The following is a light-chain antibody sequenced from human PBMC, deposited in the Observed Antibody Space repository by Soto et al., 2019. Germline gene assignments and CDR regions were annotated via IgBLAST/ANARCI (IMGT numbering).Light chain of an antibody. CDR1: QSVSSKY. J-gene: IGKJ3*01. V-gene: IGKV3-20*01. Sequence: DIVLTQSPGTLSLSPGERATLSCRASQSVSSKYLAWYQQKPGQPPRVIIYGTSIRATRIPERFSGGGSGTDYALTSTRRQAEDFVGYYCQQYGSPLVTFGPGTKVDFK. CDR3: QQYGSPLVT. CDR2: GTS.